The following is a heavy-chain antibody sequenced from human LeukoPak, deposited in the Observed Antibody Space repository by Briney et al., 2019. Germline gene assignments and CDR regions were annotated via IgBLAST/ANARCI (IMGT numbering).Heavy chain of an antibody. Sequence: GGSLRLSCAASGFIFSSYWMRWVRQAPGKGLEWVADIKQDGSEKYYVDSVKGRFTISRDNAKNSLYLQMNSLRAEDTAVYYCARDSSSYFDYWGQGTLVTVSS. CDR3: ARDSSSYFDY. D-gene: IGHD6-13*01. CDR2: IKQDGSEK. CDR1: GFIFSSYW. V-gene: IGHV3-7*01. J-gene: IGHJ4*02.